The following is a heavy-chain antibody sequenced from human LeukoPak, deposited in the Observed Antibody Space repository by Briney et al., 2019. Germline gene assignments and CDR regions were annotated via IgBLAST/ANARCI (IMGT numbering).Heavy chain of an antibody. V-gene: IGHV3-21*01. D-gene: IGHD3-10*01. Sequence: GGSLRLSCAAPGFTFSVYSMNRVPPAPGKGRGCGSSISSNSSYIYYGDPLKGRFTISRDNAKNSLYLQMNSLRAEDTAVYYCASPPMVQGVINAEWGEGTLVAVSS. CDR1: GFTFSVYS. J-gene: IGHJ4*02. CDR2: ISSNSSYI. CDR3: ASPPMVQGVINAE.